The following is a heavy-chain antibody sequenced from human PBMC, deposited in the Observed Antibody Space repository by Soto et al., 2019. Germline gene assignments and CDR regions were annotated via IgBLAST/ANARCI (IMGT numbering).Heavy chain of an antibody. CDR3: ARTAAASKYYYGVDV. D-gene: IGHD6-13*01. CDR1: GYSFTSYW. V-gene: IGHV5-51*01. J-gene: IGHJ6*02. CDR2: IYPGDSDT. Sequence: GESLKISCKGSGYSFTSYWVGWVRQMPGKGLEWMGIIYPGDSDTRYSPSFQGQVTISADKSISTAYLQWSSLKASDTAMYYCARTAAASKYYYGVDVWGQETTVTVSS.